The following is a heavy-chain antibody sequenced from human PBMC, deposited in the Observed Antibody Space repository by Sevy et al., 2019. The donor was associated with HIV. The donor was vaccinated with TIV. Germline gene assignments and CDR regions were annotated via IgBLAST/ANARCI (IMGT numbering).Heavy chain of an antibody. CDR1: AFTFSDYV. Sequence: GGSLRLSCAASAFTFSDYVMTWVRQAPGKGLEWVSAIGRNGDTTDYADSVKGRFTISRDNSKNTLFLQMNSLRDEDTALYYCARLERFAYSGQGTLVTVSS. J-gene: IGHJ4*02. D-gene: IGHD3-3*01. CDR3: ARLERFAY. CDR2: IGRNGDTT. V-gene: IGHV3-23*01.